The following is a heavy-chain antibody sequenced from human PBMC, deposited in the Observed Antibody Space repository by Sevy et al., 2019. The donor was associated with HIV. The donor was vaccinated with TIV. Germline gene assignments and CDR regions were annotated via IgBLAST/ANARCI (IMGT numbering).Heavy chain of an antibody. CDR1: GYSFTSYW. CDR3: ARLRSGSYSYYDMDV. CDR2: LDPSDTYA. J-gene: IGHJ6*03. D-gene: IGHD3-10*01. V-gene: IGHV5-10-1*01. Sequence: GESLKISCKGSGYSFTSYWISWVRQMPGKGPEGMGRLDPSDTYANYSPSFQGHVTRSTDKSILTAYLQCNSLKASDTAMYYSARLRSGSYSYYDMDVWGKGTTVTVSS.